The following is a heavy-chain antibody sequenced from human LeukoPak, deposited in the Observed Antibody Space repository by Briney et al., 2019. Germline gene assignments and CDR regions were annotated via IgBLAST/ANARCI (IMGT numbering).Heavy chain of an antibody. D-gene: IGHD6-19*01. J-gene: IGHJ4*02. Sequence: GGSLRLSCAASGFTFISYSMTWVRQAPGKGLEWVSSISSSSSYIYYADSVKGRFTISRDNAKNSLYLQMNSLRAEDTAVYYCARDQLKRYSSGWYWWGQGTLVTVSS. CDR2: ISSSSSYI. V-gene: IGHV3-21*01. CDR3: ARDQLKRYSSGWYW. CDR1: GFTFISYS.